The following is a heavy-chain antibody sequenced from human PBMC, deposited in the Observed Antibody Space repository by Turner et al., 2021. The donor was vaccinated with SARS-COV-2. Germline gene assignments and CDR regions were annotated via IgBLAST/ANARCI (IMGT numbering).Heavy chain of an antibody. Sequence: EVQLVESGGGLVQPGGSLRLSWAASGFTFSSYEMNWVRQAPGKGLEWVSYISSSGSTIYYADSVKGRFTISRDNAKNSLYLQMNSLRAEDTAVYYCASQIHGGYYSNWFDPWGQGTLVTVSS. V-gene: IGHV3-48*03. CDR1: GFTFSSYE. J-gene: IGHJ5*02. CDR3: ASQIHGGYYSNWFDP. CDR2: ISSSGSTI. D-gene: IGHD3-22*01.